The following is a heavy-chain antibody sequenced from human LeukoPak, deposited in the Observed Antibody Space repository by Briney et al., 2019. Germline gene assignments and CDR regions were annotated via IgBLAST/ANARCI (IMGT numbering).Heavy chain of an antibody. CDR3: ARGRVSAFDI. D-gene: IGHD2-8*01. CDR1: GDSVSSNSVA. CDR2: TYYRSKWYI. Sequence: SQTLSLTCAISGDSVSSNSVAWNWIRQSPSRGPEWLGRTYYRSKWYIDYADSVKSRITISPDTSKNQFSLQLNSMTPEDTAIYYCARGRVSAFDIWGQGTMGTVSS. V-gene: IGHV6-1*01. J-gene: IGHJ3*02.